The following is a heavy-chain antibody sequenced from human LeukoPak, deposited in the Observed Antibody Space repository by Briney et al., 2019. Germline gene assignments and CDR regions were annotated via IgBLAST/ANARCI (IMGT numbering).Heavy chain of an antibody. CDR3: ARHLSGGWYKFDY. D-gene: IGHD6-19*01. CDR2: IYYSGST. CDR1: GGSISSYY. J-gene: IGHJ4*02. V-gene: IGHV4-59*08. Sequence: SETLSLTCTVSGGSISSYYWSWIRQPPGKGLEWIGYIYYSGSTNYNPSLKSRVTISVDTSKNQFSLKRSSVTAADTAVYYCARHLSGGWYKFDYWGQGTLVTVSS.